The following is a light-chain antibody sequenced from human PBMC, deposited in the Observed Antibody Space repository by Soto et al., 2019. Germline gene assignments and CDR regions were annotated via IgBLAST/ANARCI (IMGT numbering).Light chain of an antibody. J-gene: IGKJ5*01. Sequence: EFVLTQSPATLSLSPGEGATLSCRASQSVSSYLAWYQQKPGQAPRLLIYDSSNRATGIPARFSGSGSGTDFTLTISSLEPEDFSVYYCQQRYNWPITFGQGTRLEIK. CDR3: QQRYNWPIT. CDR1: QSVSSY. CDR2: DSS. V-gene: IGKV3-11*01.